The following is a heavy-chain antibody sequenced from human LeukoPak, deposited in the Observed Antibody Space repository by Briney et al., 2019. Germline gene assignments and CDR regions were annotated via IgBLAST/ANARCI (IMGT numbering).Heavy chain of an antibody. D-gene: IGHD2-21*02. CDR3: ARVLAYCGGDCYSDGDNWFDP. V-gene: IGHV1-2*06. J-gene: IGHJ5*02. CDR2: INPNSGGT. Sequence: ASVKVSCKASGYTFTGYYMHWVRQAPGQGLEWMGRINPNSGGTNYAQKFQGRVTVTRDTSISTAYMELSRLRSDDTAVYYCARVLAYCGGDCYSDGDNWFDPRGQGTLVTVSS. CDR1: GYTFTGYY.